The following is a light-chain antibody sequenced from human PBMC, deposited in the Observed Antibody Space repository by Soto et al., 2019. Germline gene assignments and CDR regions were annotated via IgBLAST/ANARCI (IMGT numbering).Light chain of an antibody. J-gene: IGKJ4*01. CDR2: DSS. CDR1: QSLSSNF. CDR3: QQYNSWPLT. V-gene: IGKV3-20*01. Sequence: EIVLTQSPATLSLSPGERATLSCRASQSLSSNFLAWYQQKPGQPPRLLIYDSSTRATGFPDRFSGSGSGTDFTLTIIRLEPEDFAVYYCQQYNSWPLTFGGGTKVEIK.